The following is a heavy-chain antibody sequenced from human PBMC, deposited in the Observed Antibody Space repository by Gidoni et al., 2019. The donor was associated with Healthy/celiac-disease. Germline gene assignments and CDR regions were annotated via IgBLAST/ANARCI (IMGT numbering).Heavy chain of an antibody. CDR3: ARDSTGADAFDI. J-gene: IGHJ3*02. V-gene: IGHV3-74*01. D-gene: IGHD4-17*01. CDR2: INSDGSST. Sequence: EVQLVESGGGLVQPGGYLRLSCAAAGFTFSSYWMHWVRQAPGKGLVWVSRINSDGSSTSYADSVKVRFTISIDNAKNTLHLQMNSLRAEVTAVYYCARDSTGADAFDILGQGTMVTVSS. CDR1: GFTFSSYW.